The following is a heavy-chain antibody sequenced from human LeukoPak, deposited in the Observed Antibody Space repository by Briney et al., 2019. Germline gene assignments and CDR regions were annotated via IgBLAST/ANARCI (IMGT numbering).Heavy chain of an antibody. CDR1: GFTFSSYS. V-gene: IGHV3-21*01. CDR2: ISRSSNYR. CDR3: ASSRYDSSGYYGIIGY. Sequence: GGSLRLSCAASGFTFSSYSMNWVRQAPGKGLEWVSSISRSSNYRYYADSVKGRFTISRDNAKNSLYLQMNSLRAEDTALYYCASSRYDSSGYYGIIGYWGQGTLVTVSS. J-gene: IGHJ4*02. D-gene: IGHD3-22*01.